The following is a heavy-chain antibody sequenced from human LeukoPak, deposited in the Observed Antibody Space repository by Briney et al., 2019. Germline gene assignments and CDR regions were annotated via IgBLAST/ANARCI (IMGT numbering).Heavy chain of an antibody. CDR3: ARDGFTGPVTAYHYY. J-gene: IGHJ4*02. Sequence: PGGSLRLSCSASGFTFRSHAMHWVRQAPGEGLVWVSRLKGDGSEASYADSVKGRFTISRDNAKNTLYLQMSSLRAEDTAVYYCARDGFTGPVTAYHYYWGQGAPVTVSS. CDR2: LKGDGSEA. V-gene: IGHV3-74*01. CDR1: GFTFRSHA. D-gene: IGHD2-21*02.